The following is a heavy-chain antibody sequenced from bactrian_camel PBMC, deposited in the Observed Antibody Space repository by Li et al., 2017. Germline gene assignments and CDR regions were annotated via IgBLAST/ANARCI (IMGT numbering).Heavy chain of an antibody. V-gene: IGHV3S6*01. D-gene: IGHD1*01. Sequence: VQLVESGGGSVQAGGSLRLSCVASGFPYSNNWIGWVRQPPGKEREGVSSMHGDGTTYYADSVKGRFAVSQDNAKNTLYLQMNSLKPEDTAVYYCLAVSGYWGQGTQVTVS. J-gene: IGHJ6*01. CDR2: MHGDGTT. CDR3: LAVSGY. CDR1: GFPYSNNW.